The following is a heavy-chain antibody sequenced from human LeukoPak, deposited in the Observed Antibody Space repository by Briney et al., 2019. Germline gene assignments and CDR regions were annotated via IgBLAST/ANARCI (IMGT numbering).Heavy chain of an antibody. CDR2: TRNKANSYTT. Sequence: GGSLRLFCAVSGFTFSDHYMDWVRQAPGKGLEWVGRTRNKANSYTTEYAASVKGRFTISRDDSKNSLYLQMNSLRTEDTAVYYCAKATPRGYSYGYPDYWGQGTLVTVSS. CDR1: GFTFSDHY. D-gene: IGHD5-18*01. V-gene: IGHV3-72*01. J-gene: IGHJ4*02. CDR3: AKATPRGYSYGYPDY.